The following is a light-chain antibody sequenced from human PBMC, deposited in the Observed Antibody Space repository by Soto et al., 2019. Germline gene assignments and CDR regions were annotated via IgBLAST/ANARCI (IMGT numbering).Light chain of an antibody. CDR3: QQYADSPRT. V-gene: IGKV3-20*01. J-gene: IGKJ1*01. Sequence: EIVLTQSPGTLSLSPGERATLSCGASQSVGTSLAWYRQIPGQAPKLLIYGASNRANGVPDRFSGSGSGTEFTFTISRLEPEDFAVFYCQQYADSPRTFGQGTKVEIK. CDR2: GAS. CDR1: QSVGTS.